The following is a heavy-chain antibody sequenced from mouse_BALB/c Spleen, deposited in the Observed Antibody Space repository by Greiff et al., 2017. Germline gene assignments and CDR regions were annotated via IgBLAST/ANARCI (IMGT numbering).Heavy chain of an antibody. CDR3: ARGPGDYAMDD. V-gene: IGHV3-6*02. J-gene: IGHJ4*01. CDR1: GYSITSGYY. CDR2: ISYDGSN. Sequence: ESGPGLVKPSQSLSLTCSVTGYSITSGYYWNWIRQFPGNKLEWMGYISYDGSNNYNPSLKNRISITRDTSKNQFFLKLNSVTTEDTATYYCARGPGDYAMDDWGQGTSVTVSS.